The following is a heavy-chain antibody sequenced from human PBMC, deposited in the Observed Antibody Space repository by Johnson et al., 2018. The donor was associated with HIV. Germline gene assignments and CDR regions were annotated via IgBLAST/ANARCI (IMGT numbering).Heavy chain of an antibody. CDR1: GFIFSNAC. J-gene: IGHJ3*02. D-gene: IGHD4-23*01. CDR3: AKARSLLDYGGFDAFDI. Sequence: EVQLVESGGGLVKPGGSLRLSCADSGFIFSNACMSWVRQAPGKGLEWIGHIKSKTDGGTTDYAAPVKGRFTISRDNSKNTLSLQMISLRAEDTAMYYCAKARSLLDYGGFDAFDIWGQGTLVIVSS. CDR2: IKSKTDGGTT. V-gene: IGHV3-15*01.